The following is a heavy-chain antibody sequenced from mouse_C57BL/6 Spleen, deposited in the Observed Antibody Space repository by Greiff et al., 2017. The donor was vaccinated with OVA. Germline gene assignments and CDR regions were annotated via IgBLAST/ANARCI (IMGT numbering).Heavy chain of an antibody. D-gene: IGHD1-1*01. CDR2: IYPYNGVS. CDR1: GYSFTGYY. J-gene: IGHJ3*01. Sequence: EVKLVESGPELVKPGASVKISCKASGYSFTGYYMHWVKQSHGNILDWIGYIYPYNGVSSYNQKFKGKATLTVDKSSSTAYMELRSRTSEDSAVYYCARHYYGSSYGGFAYWGQGTLVTVSA. CDR3: ARHYYGSSYGGFAY. V-gene: IGHV1-31*01.